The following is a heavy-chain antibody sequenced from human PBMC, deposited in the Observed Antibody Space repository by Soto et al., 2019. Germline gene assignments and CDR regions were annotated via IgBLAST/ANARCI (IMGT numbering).Heavy chain of an antibody. V-gene: IGHV3-74*01. CDR3: AREHLELQAGYYYGMDV. CDR1: GFTFSSYW. Sequence: GGSLRLSCAASGFTFSSYWMHWVRQAPGKGLVWVSRINSDGSSTSYADSVKGRFTISRDNAKNTLYLQMNSLRAEDTAVYYCAREHLELQAGYYYGMDVWGQGTTVTVSS. D-gene: IGHD1-7*01. CDR2: INSDGSST. J-gene: IGHJ6*02.